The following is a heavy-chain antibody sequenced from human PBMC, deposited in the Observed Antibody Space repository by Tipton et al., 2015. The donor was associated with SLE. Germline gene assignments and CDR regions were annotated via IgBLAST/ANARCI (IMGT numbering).Heavy chain of an antibody. J-gene: IGHJ6*03. Sequence: TLSLTCSVSGDSISSDNYYWGWIRQPPGKGLEWIGNIYYTGSTNYSPSLKSRVTMSVDTSKNHFSLKLTSVTAADTAVYYCARVDGYYYYYMDVWGQGTTVTVSS. CDR3: ARVDGYYYYYMDV. CDR1: GDSISSDNYY. V-gene: IGHV4-61*03. D-gene: IGHD3/OR15-3a*01. CDR2: IYYTGST.